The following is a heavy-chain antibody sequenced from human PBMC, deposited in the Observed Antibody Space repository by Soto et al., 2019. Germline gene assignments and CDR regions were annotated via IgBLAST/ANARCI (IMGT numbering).Heavy chain of an antibody. V-gene: IGHV1-69*13. CDR2: IIPIFGTA. J-gene: IGHJ5*02. Sequence: ASVKVSCKTSGGTFSSYAISWVRHAPGQGLEWMGGIIPIFGTANYAQKFQGRVTITADESTSTAYMELSSLRSEDTAVYYCARDIPPEGYDILTGYYKGWFDPWGQGTLVTVSS. CDR1: GGTFSSYA. CDR3: ARDIPPEGYDILTGYYKGWFDP. D-gene: IGHD3-9*01.